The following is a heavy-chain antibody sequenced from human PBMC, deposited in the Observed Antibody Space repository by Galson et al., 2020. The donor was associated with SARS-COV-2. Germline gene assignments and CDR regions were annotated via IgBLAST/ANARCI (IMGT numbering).Heavy chain of an antibody. CDR3: GNADQGGYYYGRDV. CDR2: ISYDGSNK. V-gene: IGHV3-30*18. D-gene: IGHD1-26*01. CDR1: GSTLSTYG. J-gene: IGHJ6*04. Sequence: TGGPLRPPCAAPGSTLSTYGLHWVPQAPGKGLEWVAVISYDGSNKYYADSVKGRYTNSTDNSKNTLYLQMNSLRAEDTAVYYCGNADQGGYYYGRDVGGKGTTVTVSS.